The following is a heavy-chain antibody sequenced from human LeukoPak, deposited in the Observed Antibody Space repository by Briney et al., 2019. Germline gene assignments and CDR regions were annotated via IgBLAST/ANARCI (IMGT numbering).Heavy chain of an antibody. CDR1: GGSISSYY. CDR3: ARVSGSYYYFDY. V-gene: IGHV4-59*01. D-gene: IGHD1-26*01. CDR2: IYYSGST. J-gene: IGHJ4*02. Sequence: SETLSLTCTVSGGSISSYYWSWIRQPPGKGLEWIGYIYYSGSTNYNPSLKSQVTISVDTSKNQFTLKLSSVTAADTAVYYCARVSGSYYYFDYWGQGTLVTVSS.